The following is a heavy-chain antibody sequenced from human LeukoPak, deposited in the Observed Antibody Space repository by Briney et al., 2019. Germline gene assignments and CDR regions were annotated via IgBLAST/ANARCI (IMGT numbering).Heavy chain of an antibody. V-gene: IGHV1-69*13. Sequence: SVKVSCKASGGTFSSYAISWVRQAPGQGLEWMGGIIPIFGTANYAQKFQGRVTIAADESTSTAYMELSSLRSEDTAVYYCARECRTTMVRGVISRCAFDIWGQGTMVTVSS. CDR2: IIPIFGTA. D-gene: IGHD3-10*01. J-gene: IGHJ3*02. CDR3: ARECRTTMVRGVISRCAFDI. CDR1: GGTFSSYA.